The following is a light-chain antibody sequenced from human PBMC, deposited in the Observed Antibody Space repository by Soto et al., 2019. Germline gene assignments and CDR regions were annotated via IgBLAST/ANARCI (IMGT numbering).Light chain of an antibody. CDR3: QQLNSYPLT. CDR1: QGISSY. CDR2: AAS. Sequence: DIQLTQSPSFLSASVGDRVTITCRASQGISSYLAWYQQKPGKAPKLLIYAASTLQSGVPSRFSGSGSGTEFTLTISGLQPEEFATYYCQQLNSYPLTFGGGTKVEIK. J-gene: IGKJ4*01. V-gene: IGKV1-9*01.